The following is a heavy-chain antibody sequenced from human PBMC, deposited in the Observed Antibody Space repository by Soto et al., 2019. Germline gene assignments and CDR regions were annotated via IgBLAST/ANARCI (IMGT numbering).Heavy chain of an antibody. V-gene: IGHV4-61*01. D-gene: IGHD3-22*01. CDR2: IYFSGST. Sequence: SETLSLTCTVSGYSVSSASFYWIWIRQAPGKGLEWIGFIYFSGSTNYNPSLKSRVTISVDTSKNQFSLKLSSVTAADTAVYYCARDLNYYDSSGYSDWGQGTLVTVSS. CDR1: GYSVSSASFY. J-gene: IGHJ4*02. CDR3: ARDLNYYDSSGYSD.